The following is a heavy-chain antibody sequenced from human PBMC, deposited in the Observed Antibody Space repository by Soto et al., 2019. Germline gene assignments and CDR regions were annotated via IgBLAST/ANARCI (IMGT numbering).Heavy chain of an antibody. CDR1: GFTFSSYW. D-gene: IGHD6-19*01. V-gene: IGHV3-7*01. J-gene: IGHJ4*02. Sequence: EVQLVESGGGLVQPGGSLRLSCAASGFTFSSYWMSWVRQAPGKGLEWVANIKQDGSEKYYVDSVKGRFTISRDNAKNSLYLHMNSLRAEDTAVYYCARGALWYFSSGWYEFYFDYWGQGTLVTVSS. CDR3: ARGALWYFSSGWYEFYFDY. CDR2: IKQDGSEK.